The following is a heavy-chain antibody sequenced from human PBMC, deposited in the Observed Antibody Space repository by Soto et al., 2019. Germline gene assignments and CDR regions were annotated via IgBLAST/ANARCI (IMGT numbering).Heavy chain of an antibody. CDR3: ARAYYYGSGSSETKFDP. CDR2: IYYSGST. Sequence: PSETLSLTCAVSGGSISSGGYSWSWIRQHPGKGLEWIGYIYYSGSTYYNPSLKSRVTISVDTSKNQFSLKLSSVTAADTAVYYCARAYYYGSGSSETKFDPWGQGTLVTVSS. J-gene: IGHJ5*02. D-gene: IGHD3-10*01. CDR1: GGSISSGGYS. V-gene: IGHV4-31*11.